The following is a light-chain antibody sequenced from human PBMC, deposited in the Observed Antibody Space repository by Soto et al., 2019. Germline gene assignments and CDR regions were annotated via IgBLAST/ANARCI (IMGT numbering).Light chain of an antibody. CDR1: RSDVGGYDY. CDR3: SSYAGSSNV. Sequence: QSALTQPRSVSGSPGQSVSISCTGARSDVGGYDYVSWYQQHPGKAPKLMIYEVNKRPSGVPDRFSGSKSGNTASLTVSGLQAEDEADYYCSSYAGSSNVFGTGTKVTVL. J-gene: IGLJ1*01. V-gene: IGLV2-8*01. CDR2: EVN.